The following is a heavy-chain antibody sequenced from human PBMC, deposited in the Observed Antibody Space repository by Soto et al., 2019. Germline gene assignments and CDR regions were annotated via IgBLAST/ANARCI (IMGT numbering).Heavy chain of an antibody. J-gene: IGHJ6*02. CDR2: IIPTPGTA. D-gene: IGHD2-2*01. CDR1: GGTFGSYA. CDR3: ARSQGSSTSLEIYYYYYYGIDV. V-gene: IGHV1-69*01. Sequence: QVQLVQSGAEVKKPGSSVKVSCKASGGTFGSYAISWVRQAPGQGLEWMGGIIPTPGTANYAQKFQGKVTIAADESTSTAYMDLSSLRSEDTAVYYCARSQGSSTSLEIYYYYYYGIDVWGQGTTVTVSS.